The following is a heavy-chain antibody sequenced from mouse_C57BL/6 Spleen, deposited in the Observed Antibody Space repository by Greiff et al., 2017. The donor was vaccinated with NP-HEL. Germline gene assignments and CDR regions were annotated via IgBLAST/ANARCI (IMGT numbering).Heavy chain of an antibody. D-gene: IGHD2-10*01. J-gene: IGHJ4*01. CDR1: GYTFTSYW. CDR2: IDPSDSYT. Sequence: QVQLQQPGAELVMPGASVKLSCKASGYTFTSYWMPWVKQRPGPGLEWIGEIDPSDSYTNYNQKFKGKSTLTVDKSSSTAYMQLSSLTSEDSAVYYCARRSLLYYAMDYWGQGTSVTVSS. V-gene: IGHV1-69*01. CDR3: ARRSLLYYAMDY.